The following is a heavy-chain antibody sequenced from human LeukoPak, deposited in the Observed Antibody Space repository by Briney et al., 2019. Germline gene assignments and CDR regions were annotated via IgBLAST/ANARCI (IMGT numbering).Heavy chain of an antibody. J-gene: IGHJ4*02. D-gene: IGHD3-16*01. CDR1: GGSISSYY. V-gene: IGHV4-59*08. Sequence: SETLSLTCTVSGGSISSYYWNWIRQPPGKGLEWIGYIYYSGSTNYNPSLKSRVTISVDTPKNQFSLKLSSVTAADTAVYYCARGGGTYYWGQGTLVTVSS. CDR3: ARGGGTYY. CDR2: IYYSGST.